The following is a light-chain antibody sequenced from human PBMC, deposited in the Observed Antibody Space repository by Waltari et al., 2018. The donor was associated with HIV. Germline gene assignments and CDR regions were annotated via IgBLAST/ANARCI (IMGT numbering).Light chain of an antibody. V-gene: IGLV1-47*01. CDR2: RAN. CDR3: ATWEDSLGGYVV. J-gene: IGLJ2*01. Sequence: QSVVTQPPSASGAPGQRVTISCSGGSSNIGRNFVYWYQQFPGKAPQLLIYRANQRPSGVPDLFSGSKSGTSASLAISGLQSDDEASYHCATWEDSLGGYVVFGGGTKLTVL. CDR1: SSNIGRNF.